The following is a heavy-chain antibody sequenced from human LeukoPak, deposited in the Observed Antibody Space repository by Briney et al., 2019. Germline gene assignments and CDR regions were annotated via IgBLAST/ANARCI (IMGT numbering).Heavy chain of an antibody. CDR2: ISAYNGNT. D-gene: IGHD1-1*01. Sequence: ASVKVSCKASGYTFTSYGISWVPQAPAQGLEGMGWISAYNGNTNYAQKLQGRVTMTTDTSTSTAYMELRSLRSDDTAVYYCAATDSNWFDPWGQGTLVTVSS. CDR3: AATDSNWFDP. V-gene: IGHV1-18*01. J-gene: IGHJ5*02. CDR1: GYTFTSYG.